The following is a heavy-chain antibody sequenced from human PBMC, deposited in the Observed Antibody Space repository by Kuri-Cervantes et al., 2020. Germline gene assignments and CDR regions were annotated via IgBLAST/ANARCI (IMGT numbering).Heavy chain of an antibody. J-gene: IGHJ4*02. CDR2: IYHSGST. Sequence: SETLSLTCAVSGYSISSGYYWGWIRQPPGKGLEWIGSIYHSGSTYYNPSLKSRVTISVDTSKNQFSLKLSAVTAADTAVYYCARVRGSSSYLTGDFDYWGQGTLVTVSS. D-gene: IGHD6-6*01. CDR3: ARVRGSSSYLTGDFDY. V-gene: IGHV4-38-2*01. CDR1: GYSISSGYY.